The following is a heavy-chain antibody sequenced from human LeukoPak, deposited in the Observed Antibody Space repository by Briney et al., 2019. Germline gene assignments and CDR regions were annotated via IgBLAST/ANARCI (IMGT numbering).Heavy chain of an antibody. D-gene: IGHD5-24*01. CDR2: ISSSCSYI. V-gene: IGHV3-21*01. J-gene: IGHJ6*03. CDR1: GFTFSSYS. Sequence: GVSLRLSCAASGFTFSSYSMNWVRQAPGKGLEWVSSISSSCSYIYYTDSVKGRFTISRDNAKNSLYLQMNSLRAEDTAVYYCAREGGDGYLYYYYYMDVWGKGTTVTVSS. CDR3: AREGGDGYLYYYYYMDV.